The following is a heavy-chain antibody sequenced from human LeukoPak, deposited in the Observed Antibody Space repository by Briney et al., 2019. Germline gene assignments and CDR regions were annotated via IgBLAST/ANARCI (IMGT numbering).Heavy chain of an antibody. Sequence: EASVKVSCKASGYTFTGYYMHWVRQAPGQGLEWMGWINPNSGGTNYAQRFQGRVTITRDTSESIAYMELSSLRSEDTAVYYCATPYYYGSGSYYYFDYWGQGTLVTVSS. CDR2: INPNSGGT. J-gene: IGHJ4*02. V-gene: IGHV1-2*02. D-gene: IGHD3-10*01. CDR3: ATPYYYGSGSYYYFDY. CDR1: GYTFTGYY.